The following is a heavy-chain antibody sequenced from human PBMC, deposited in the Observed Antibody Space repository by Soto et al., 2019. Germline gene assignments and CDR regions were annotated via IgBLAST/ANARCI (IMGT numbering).Heavy chain of an antibody. CDR2: ISYDGSNK. V-gene: IGHV3-30-3*01. CDR3: ARDDYYDSSGYYYTAFDY. D-gene: IGHD3-22*01. J-gene: IGHJ4*02. Sequence: GGSLXLSCAASGFXFSSYAMHWVRQAPGKGLEWVAVISYDGSNKYYADSVKGRFTISRDNSKNTLYLQMNSLRAEDTAVYYCARDDYYDSSGYYYTAFDYWGQGTLVTVSS. CDR1: GFXFSSYA.